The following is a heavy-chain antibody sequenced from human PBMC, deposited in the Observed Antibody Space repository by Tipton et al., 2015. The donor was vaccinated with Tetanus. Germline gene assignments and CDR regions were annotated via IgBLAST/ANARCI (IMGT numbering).Heavy chain of an antibody. Sequence: SLRLSCVASEFTSDYAMHWVRQAPGKGLEWVSGIMWNSGTIGYADSVKGRFTISRDNAKNSLYLQMNSLRADDTAFYYCTKDTSPGGADYWGQGTLATVSS. CDR3: TKDTSPGGADY. D-gene: IGHD6-25*01. V-gene: IGHV3-9*02. J-gene: IGHJ4*02. CDR1: EFTSDYA. CDR2: IMWNSGTI.